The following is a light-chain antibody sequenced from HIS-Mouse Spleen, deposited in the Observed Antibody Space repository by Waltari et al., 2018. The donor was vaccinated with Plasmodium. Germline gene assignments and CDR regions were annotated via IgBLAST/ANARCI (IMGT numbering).Light chain of an antibody. CDR1: QSISSY. CDR3: QQNYNTWT. Sequence: DIQMTQSPSSLSASVGDRVTITCRASQSISSYLNWYQQKPGKAPKLLIDAASSLQSGVTSRFSCSGSGIDFTLTNSSLQSEDFATYYCQQNYNTWTFGQGTKVEIK. CDR2: AAS. J-gene: IGKJ1*01. V-gene: IGKV1-39*01.